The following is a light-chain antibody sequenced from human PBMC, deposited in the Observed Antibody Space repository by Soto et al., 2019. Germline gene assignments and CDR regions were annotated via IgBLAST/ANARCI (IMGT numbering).Light chain of an antibody. V-gene: IGKV2-29*03. CDR1: HGLLHSDGKTY. J-gene: IGKJ1*01. CDR3: VQTIHRPWR. CDR2: EVS. Sequence: IMITQTPLSLSVTPIRRASISCRSAHGLLHSDGKTYLYWYLQKPGQSPQLLIYEVSSRLSGVPDRFSGSGSGSDLTVKMIWVEAENVGVYYSVQTIHRPWRFGQGTKVDIK.